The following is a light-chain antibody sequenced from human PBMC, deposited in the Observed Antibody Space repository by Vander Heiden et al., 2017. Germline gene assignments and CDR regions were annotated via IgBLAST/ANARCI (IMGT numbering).Light chain of an antibody. CDR2: EVS. J-gene: IGLJ3*02. CDR1: SSDVGSYNL. V-gene: IGLV2-23*02. CDR3: CSYAGSSTLEV. Sequence: QSALTQPASGSGSTGQSITISCTGTSSDVGSYNLVSWYQQYSGKAPKLMIYEVSKRPSGVSNRFSGSKSGSTASLTISGLQAEDEADYYCCSYAGSSTLEVFGGGTKLTVL.